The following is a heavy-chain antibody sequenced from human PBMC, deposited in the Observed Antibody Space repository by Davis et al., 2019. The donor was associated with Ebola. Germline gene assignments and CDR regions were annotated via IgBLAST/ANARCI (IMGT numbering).Heavy chain of an antibody. J-gene: IGHJ4*02. CDR3: ARDYAPGGFYYYDSSGDDY. CDR1: GYTFTSYD. CDR2: MNPNSGST. D-gene: IGHD3-22*01. Sequence: ASVKVSCKASGYTFTSYDINWVRQATGQGLEWMGWMNPNSGSTGYTQKFQGRVTMTRNTSLSTAYMELGSLRSEDTAVYYCARDYAPGGFYYYDSSGDDYWGQGTLVTVSS. V-gene: IGHV1-8*01.